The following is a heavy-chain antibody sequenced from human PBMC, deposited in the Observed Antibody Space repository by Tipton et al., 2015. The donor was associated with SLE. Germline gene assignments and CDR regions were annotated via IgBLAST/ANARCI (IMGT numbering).Heavy chain of an antibody. CDR2: VYSSGFS. V-gene: IGHV4-59*01. Sequence: LRLSCAASGDSINGYYWTWIRQPPGKGLEWVGYVYSSGFSDYNPSLRSRVTISLDTSKNQFSLRLSSATAADTAVYYCARVGHGFDDSGYNSHYYYYMDVWGKGTTVTVSS. D-gene: IGHD3-22*01. CDR3: ARVGHGFDDSGYNSHYYYYMDV. J-gene: IGHJ6*03. CDR1: GDSINGYY.